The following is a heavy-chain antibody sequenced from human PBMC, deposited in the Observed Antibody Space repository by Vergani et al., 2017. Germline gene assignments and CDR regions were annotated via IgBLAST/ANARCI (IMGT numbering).Heavy chain of an antibody. CDR3: ARGGEDGMY. D-gene: IGHD3-16*01. J-gene: IGHJ4*02. CDR1: GGSISSYY. CDR2: IYYSGST. Sequence: QVQLQESGPGLVKPSETLSLTCTVSGGSISSYYWSWIRQPPGKGLEWIGYIYYSGSTNYNPSLKSRVTISVDTSKNQFSLKPSSVTAADTAVYYCARGGEDGMYWGQGTLVTVSS. V-gene: IGHV4-59*01.